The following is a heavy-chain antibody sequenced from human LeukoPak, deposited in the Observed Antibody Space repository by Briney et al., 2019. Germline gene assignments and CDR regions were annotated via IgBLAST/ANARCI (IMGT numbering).Heavy chain of an antibody. CDR1: GFTLSSYS. CDR2: ISSSSSYI. CDR3: ARLSSGYYRPGDY. J-gene: IGHJ4*02. V-gene: IGHV3-21*01. D-gene: IGHD3-22*01. Sequence: PGGSLRLSCAASGFTLSSYSMNWVRQAPGKGLEWVSSISSSSSYIYYADSVKGRFTISRDNAKNSLYLQMNSLRAEDTAVYYCARLSSGYYRPGDYWGQGTLVTVSS.